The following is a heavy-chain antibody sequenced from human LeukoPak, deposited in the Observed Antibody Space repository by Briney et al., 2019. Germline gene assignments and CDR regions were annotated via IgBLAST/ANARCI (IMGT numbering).Heavy chain of an antibody. D-gene: IGHD2-2*01. V-gene: IGHV7-4-1*02. CDR2: INTNTGNP. Sequence: APVKVSCKASGYTFTSYAMNWVRQAPGQGLEWMGWINTNTGNPTYAQGFTGRFVFSLDTSVSTAYLQISSLKAEDTAVYYCARRYCSSTSCYFDYWGQGTLVTVSS. CDR3: ARRYCSSTSCYFDY. CDR1: GYTFTSYA. J-gene: IGHJ4*02.